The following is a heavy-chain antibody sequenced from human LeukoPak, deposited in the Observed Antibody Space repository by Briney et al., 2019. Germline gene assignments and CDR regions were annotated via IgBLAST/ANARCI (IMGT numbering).Heavy chain of an antibody. D-gene: IGHD3-10*01. V-gene: IGHV3-21*01. CDR3: AKDGGLSGSGSYYESFAY. CDR2: ISSSSRYI. Sequence: GGSLRLSCVASGFTFCSYSRIWVRQAPGKGLEWISCISSSSRYIYYADSVKGRFTISRDNTKNTLYLQMNSLRTEDTAVYYCAKDGGLSGSGSYYESFAYSGQGTLVTVSS. J-gene: IGHJ4*02. CDR1: GFTFCSYS.